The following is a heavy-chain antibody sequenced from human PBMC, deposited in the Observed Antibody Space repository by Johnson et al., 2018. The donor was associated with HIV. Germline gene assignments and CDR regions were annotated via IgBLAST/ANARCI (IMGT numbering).Heavy chain of an antibody. V-gene: IGHV3-15*01. CDR2: IKRQIDGGTT. Sequence: VQLVESGGGLVKPGESLRPSCVASGFTFSDVWMTWVRQAPGRGLEWVGRIKRQIDGGTTDYATPVKGRFTFSRDDSKNTLYLQMNSLKTEDTAVYYCTTDRATYDAFDIWGQGTMVTVSS. CDR1: GFTFSDVW. D-gene: IGHD1-26*01. CDR3: TTDRATYDAFDI. J-gene: IGHJ3*02.